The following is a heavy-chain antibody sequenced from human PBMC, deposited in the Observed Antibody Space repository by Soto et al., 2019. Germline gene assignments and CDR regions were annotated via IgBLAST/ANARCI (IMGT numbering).Heavy chain of an antibody. CDR1: GFTFTNYG. V-gene: IGHV1-18*01. CDR3: ASRSGQLPYYFDY. Sequence: VKVSCKASGFTFTNYGISWVRQAPGQGLEWMGWISAYKGNTNYAQKFQGRVTMTTDTSTSTAYMELRSLRSDDTAVYYCASRSGQLPYYFDYWGQGTLVTVSS. CDR2: ISAYKGNT. J-gene: IGHJ4*02. D-gene: IGHD6-6*01.